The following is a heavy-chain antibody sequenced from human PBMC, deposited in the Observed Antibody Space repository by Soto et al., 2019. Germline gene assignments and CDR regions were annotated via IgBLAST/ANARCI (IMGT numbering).Heavy chain of an antibody. V-gene: IGHV1-69*02. CDR3: AIFYYYDSSGYAEAPDAFDI. Sequence: SVKVSCKASGGTFSSYTISWVRQAPGQGLEWMGRIIPILGIANYAQKFQGRVTITADKSTSTAYMELSSLRSEDTAVYYCAIFYYYDSSGYAEAPDAFDIWGQGTMVTVSS. D-gene: IGHD3-22*01. CDR1: GGTFSSYT. CDR2: IIPILGIA. J-gene: IGHJ3*02.